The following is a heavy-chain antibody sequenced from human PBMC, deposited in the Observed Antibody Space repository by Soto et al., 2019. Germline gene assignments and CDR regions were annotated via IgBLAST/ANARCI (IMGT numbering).Heavy chain of an antibody. D-gene: IGHD6-13*01. CDR3: ARQGSIAAAGLINWFDP. CDR1: GYSFTSYW. CDR2: IDPSDSYT. J-gene: IGHJ5*02. V-gene: IGHV5-10-1*01. Sequence: EVQLVQSGAEVKKPGESLRISCKGSGYSFTSYWISWVRQMPGKGLEWMGRIDPSDSYTNYSPSFQGHVTISADKATITPYLQWSSLKASHAAMYYCARQGSIAAAGLINWFDPWGQGTLVTVSS.